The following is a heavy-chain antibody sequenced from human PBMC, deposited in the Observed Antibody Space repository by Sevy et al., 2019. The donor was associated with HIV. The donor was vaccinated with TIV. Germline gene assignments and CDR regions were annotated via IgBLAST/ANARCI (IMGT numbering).Heavy chain of an antibody. CDR3: TRGSGIDYYEKGMDL. Sequence: GGSLRLSCAASGSSFESFAMNWVRQAPGKGLEWVAYISKGSSYIYYADSVKGRFTISRDKAKNSLFLQMNSLGAEDTAIYYCTRGSGIDYYEKGMDLWGQGTTVTVSS. CDR1: GSSFESFA. D-gene: IGHD3-10*01. CDR2: ISKGSSYI. V-gene: IGHV3-21*04. J-gene: IGHJ6*02.